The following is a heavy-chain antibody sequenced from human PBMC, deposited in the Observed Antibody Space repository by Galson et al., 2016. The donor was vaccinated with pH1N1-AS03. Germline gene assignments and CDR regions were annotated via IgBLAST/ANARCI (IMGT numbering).Heavy chain of an antibody. V-gene: IGHV5-51*03. J-gene: IGHJ3*01. CDR2: MYPEDSDI. Sequence: QSGAEVTKPGESLRTSCMVYGYNFMSYWNGWVRQMPGKGLEWLGNMYPEDSDIRYSPYFRGKVTIPADKSISTAYLQWTSLEASDSAIHFCARPSPLDIPGRKGLYAFDFWGQGTKVTVSS. CDR1: GYNFMSYW. CDR3: ARPSPLDIPGRKGLYAFDF. D-gene: IGHD2-2*03.